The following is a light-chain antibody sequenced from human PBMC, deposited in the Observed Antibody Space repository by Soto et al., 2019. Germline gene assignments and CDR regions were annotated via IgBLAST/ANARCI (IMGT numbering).Light chain of an antibody. V-gene: IGKV2-28*01. CDR1: QRLLHSNGYNY. CDR2: LDS. CDR3: MQSLETPWT. Sequence: IVMTQSPLSLTVTPGEPASISCRSSQRLLHSNGYNYLEWYLQQPGQSSQLLINLDSDRASGVPGRFSGSGSGTDFTLKISRVEAEDVGLYYCMQSLETPWTFGQGTKVEIK. J-gene: IGKJ1*01.